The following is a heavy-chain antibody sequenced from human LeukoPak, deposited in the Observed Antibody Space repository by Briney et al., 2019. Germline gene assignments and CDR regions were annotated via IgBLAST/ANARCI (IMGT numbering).Heavy chain of an antibody. Sequence: GGSLRLSCAASGFTFSSYAMHWVRQAPGKGLEWVAVISYDGSNKYYADSVKGRFTISRDNSKNTLYLQMNSLRAEDTAVYYCARSYPATVTDYGMDVWGQGTTVTVSS. J-gene: IGHJ6*02. CDR1: GFTFSSYA. V-gene: IGHV3-30-3*01. D-gene: IGHD4-17*01. CDR3: ARSYPATVTDYGMDV. CDR2: ISYDGSNK.